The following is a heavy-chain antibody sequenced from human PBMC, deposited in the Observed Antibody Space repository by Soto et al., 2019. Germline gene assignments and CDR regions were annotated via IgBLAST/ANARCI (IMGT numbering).Heavy chain of an antibody. D-gene: IGHD2-21*02. CDR1: GCAFSSYG. CDR2: VRHDGLNK. J-gene: IGHJ4*02. CDR3: AKRHNCGVNCYFDY. Sequence: QGLLVESGGGVVQPGGSLRLSCAASGCAFSSYGMHWVRQAPGKGLEWVAVVRHDGLNKYYADSVKGRFTISRDNSKSMVYLQMNSLRPYDTAVYYCAKRHNCGVNCYFDYWGQGTLVTVSS. V-gene: IGHV3-30*02.